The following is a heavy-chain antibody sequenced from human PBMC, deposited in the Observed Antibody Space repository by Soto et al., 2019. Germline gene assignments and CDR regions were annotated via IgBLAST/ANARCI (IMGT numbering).Heavy chain of an antibody. Sequence: PGGSLRLSCAASGFTFSDYYISWIRQAPGKGLEWVSYISGSGGTIHYADSVRGRFTISRDNTKNTLCLQMNSLTAEDTAVYFCAKRRGAGGHFDYWGQGALVTVSS. J-gene: IGHJ4*02. CDR3: AKRRGAGGHFDY. CDR2: ISGSGGTI. CDR1: GFTFSDYY. D-gene: IGHD2-15*01. V-gene: IGHV3-11*01.